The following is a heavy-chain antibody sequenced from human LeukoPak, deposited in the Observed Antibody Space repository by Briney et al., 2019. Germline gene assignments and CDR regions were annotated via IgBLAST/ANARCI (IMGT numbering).Heavy chain of an antibody. CDR1: GFTFDDYA. Sequence: GGSLRLSCAASGFTFDDYAMHWVRQAPGKGLEWVSGISWNSGSIGYADSVKGRFTISRDNAKNSLYLQMNSLRAEDTALYYCAKDKDSGYDSDNWFDPWGQGTLVTVSS. V-gene: IGHV3-9*01. J-gene: IGHJ5*02. CDR3: AKDKDSGYDSDNWFDP. D-gene: IGHD5-12*01. CDR2: ISWNSGSI.